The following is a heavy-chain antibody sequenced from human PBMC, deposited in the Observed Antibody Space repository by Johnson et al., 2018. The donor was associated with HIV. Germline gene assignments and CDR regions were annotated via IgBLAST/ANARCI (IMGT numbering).Heavy chain of an antibody. D-gene: IGHD6-19*01. CDR2: ISYDGSNK. Sequence: QVQLVESGGGVVQPGRSLRLSCAASGFTFSSYGMHWVRQAPGKGLEWVAVISYDGSNKYYADSVKGRFTISRDNSKNTLYLQMNSLRVEDTAVYYCQGSGWSTDRYDGSDIWGQGTMVTVSS. V-gene: IGHV3-30*03. CDR1: GFTFSSYG. CDR3: QGSGWSTDRYDGSDI. J-gene: IGHJ3*02.